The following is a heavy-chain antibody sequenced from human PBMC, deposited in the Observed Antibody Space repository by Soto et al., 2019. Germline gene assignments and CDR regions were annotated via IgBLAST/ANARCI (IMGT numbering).Heavy chain of an antibody. V-gene: IGHV3-23*01. CDR1: GFTFSSYA. J-gene: IGHJ3*02. D-gene: IGHD1-7*01. CDR2: ISGSGGST. CDR3: ARELELVEAFDI. Sequence: PGGSLRLSCAASGFTFSSYAMSWVHQAPGKGLEWVSAISGSGGSTYYADSVKGRFTISRDNSKNTLYLQMNSLRAEDTAVYYCARELELVEAFDIWGQGTMVTVSS.